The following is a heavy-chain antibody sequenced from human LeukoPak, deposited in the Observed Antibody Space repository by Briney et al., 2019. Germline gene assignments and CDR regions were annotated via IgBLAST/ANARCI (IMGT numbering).Heavy chain of an antibody. Sequence: PSETLSLTCAVYGGSFSGYYWSWIRQPPGKGLEWIGEINHSGSTNYNPSLKSRVTISVDTSKNQFSLKLSSVTAADTAVYYCARGGTYDFWSGTPTYYFDYWGQGTLVTVSS. CDR3: ARGGTYDFWSGTPTYYFDY. J-gene: IGHJ4*02. D-gene: IGHD3-3*01. CDR2: INHSGST. V-gene: IGHV4-34*01. CDR1: GGSFSGYY.